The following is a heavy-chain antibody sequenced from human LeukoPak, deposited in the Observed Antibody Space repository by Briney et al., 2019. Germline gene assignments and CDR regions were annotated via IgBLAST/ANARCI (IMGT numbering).Heavy chain of an antibody. CDR3: AKGLSSGWLDWFDP. J-gene: IGHJ5*02. CDR2: ISSSSSYI. Sequence: PGGSLRLSCAASGFTFSSYSMNWVRQAPGKGLEWVSSISSSSSYIYYADSVKGRFTISRDNAKNSLYLQMNSLRAEDMALYYCAKGLSSGWLDWFDPWGQGTLVTVSS. D-gene: IGHD6-19*01. CDR1: GFTFSSYS. V-gene: IGHV3-21*04.